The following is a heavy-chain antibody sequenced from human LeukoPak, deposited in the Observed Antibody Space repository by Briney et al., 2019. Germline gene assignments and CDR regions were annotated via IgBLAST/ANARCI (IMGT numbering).Heavy chain of an antibody. CDR3: ARSRYYYGSGSYSGNNWFDP. V-gene: IGHV4-34*01. J-gene: IGHJ5*02. D-gene: IGHD3-10*01. CDR2: INHSGST. Sequence: SETLSLTCAVYGGSFSGYYWSWIRQPPGKGLEWIGEINHSGSTNYNPSLKSRVTISVDTSKNQFSLKLSSVTAADTAVYSCARSRYYYGSGSYSGNNWFDPWGQGTLVTVSS. CDR1: GGSFSGYY.